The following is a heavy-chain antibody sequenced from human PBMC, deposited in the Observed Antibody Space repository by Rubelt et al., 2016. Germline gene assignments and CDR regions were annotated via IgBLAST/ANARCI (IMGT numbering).Heavy chain of an antibody. CDR2: IHHSGSN. V-gene: IGHV4-39*07. CDR3: ARGGNYYNY. CDR1: GGSIRSSSYY. D-gene: IGHD1-26*01. J-gene: IGHJ4*02. Sequence: QLQLQESGPGLVKPSETLSLTCTVSGGSIRSSSYYWGWIRQPPGKGLAWIGEIHHSGSNNYHPPLKIRGTISVDTSKNQCSLKLSSVTAADTAVYYCARGGNYYNYWGQGTLVTVSS.